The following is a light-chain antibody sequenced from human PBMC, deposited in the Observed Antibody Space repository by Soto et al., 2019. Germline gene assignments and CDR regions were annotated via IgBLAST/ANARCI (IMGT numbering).Light chain of an antibody. J-gene: IGKJ3*01. V-gene: IGKV3-20*01. Sequence: EIVLTQSPAILSLSPGERATLSCRASQSVSTYLAWYQQKPGQAPRLLIYDTSNRASGVPERFSGGGSGTDFTLTITRLEPEDFAVYYCQQYGSSLFTFGPGTKVDFK. CDR3: QQYGSSLFT. CDR1: QSVSTY. CDR2: DTS.